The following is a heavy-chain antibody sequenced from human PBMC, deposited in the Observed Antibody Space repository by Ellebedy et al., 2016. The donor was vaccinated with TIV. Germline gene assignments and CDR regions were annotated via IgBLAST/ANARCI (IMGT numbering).Heavy chain of an antibody. CDR1: GFSFSSYV. J-gene: IGHJ4*02. CDR2: MSHDGSKT. D-gene: IGHD3-22*01. CDR3: AREYYYDRSASPSFYFDY. V-gene: IGHV3-30-3*01. Sequence: GESLKISCAASGFSFSSYVIHWVRQAPGKGLEWVAVMSHDGSKTYYTDSVKGRFTISRDDSKNTLYLQMNSLRAEDTAVYYCAREYYYDRSASPSFYFDYWGQGTLVTVSS.